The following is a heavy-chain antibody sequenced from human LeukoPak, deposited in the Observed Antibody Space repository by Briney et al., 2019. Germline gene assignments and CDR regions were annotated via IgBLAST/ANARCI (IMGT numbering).Heavy chain of an antibody. J-gene: IGHJ4*02. CDR2: IKWNGGST. V-gene: IGHV3-20*04. Sequence: GGSLRLSCAASGFTFSSYEMNWVRQAPGKGLEWVSGIKWNGGSTGYADSVKGRFTISRDNAKNSLYLQMNSLRAEDTAVYYCARSDYGGYLDYWGQGTLVTVSS. D-gene: IGHD4-23*01. CDR1: GFTFSSYE. CDR3: ARSDYGGYLDY.